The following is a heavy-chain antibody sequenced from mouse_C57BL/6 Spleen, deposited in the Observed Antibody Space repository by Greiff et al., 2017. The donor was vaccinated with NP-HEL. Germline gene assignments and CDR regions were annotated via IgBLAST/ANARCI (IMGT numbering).Heavy chain of an antibody. CDR2: ISDGGSYT. CDR1: GFTFSSYA. V-gene: IGHV5-4*01. J-gene: IGHJ2*01. CDR3: ARDRPLYFDY. Sequence: EVKLVESGGGLVKPGGSLKLSCAASGFTFSSYAMSWVRQTPEKRLEWVATISDGGSYTYYPDNVKGRFTISRDNAKNNLYLQMSHLKSEDTAMYYCARDRPLYFDYWGQGTTLTVSS.